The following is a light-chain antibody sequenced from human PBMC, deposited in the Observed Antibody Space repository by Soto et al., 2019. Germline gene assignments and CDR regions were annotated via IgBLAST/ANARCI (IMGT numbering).Light chain of an antibody. CDR2: DAS. CDR3: QQLNTLPFT. Sequence: DLQMTQSPSTLSASVGDSVTITCLASQSISSYLNWYQQKPGKAPNLLIYDASTLQSGVPSRFSGSGSGTEFTLTISGLLPEDFATYHCQQLNTLPFTFGQGTRLEIK. J-gene: IGKJ5*01. CDR1: QSISSY. V-gene: IGKV1-9*01.